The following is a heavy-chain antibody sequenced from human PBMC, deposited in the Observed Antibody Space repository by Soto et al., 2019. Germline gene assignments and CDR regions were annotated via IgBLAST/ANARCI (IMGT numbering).Heavy chain of an antibody. CDR2: IYYSEST. CDR1: GGSISRGDYY. V-gene: IGHV4-30-4*01. J-gene: IGHJ4*02. CDR3: ARGGVMQVLEVTDFDY. D-gene: IGHD3-16*01. Sequence: SETLSLTCTVSGGSISRGDYYWSWIRQPPGKGLEWIGHIYYSESTHYNPSLKSRVIISVDTSKNQFSLKLTSVTAADTAVYYFARGGVMQVLEVTDFDYWGQGTQVTVST.